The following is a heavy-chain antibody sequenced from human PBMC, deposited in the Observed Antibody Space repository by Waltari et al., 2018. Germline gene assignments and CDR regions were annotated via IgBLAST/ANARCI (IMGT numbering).Heavy chain of an antibody. J-gene: IGHJ4*02. CDR1: GVSFSGYY. CDR2: INHSGST. D-gene: IGHD6-19*01. Sequence: QVQLQHWGAGLLKPAETLSITCAATGVSFSGYYWSWNRQPPGKGLEWIVEINHSGSTNYNPSLKSRVTISVDTSKNQFSLKLSSVTAADTAVYYCARPRSSGWYFDYWGQGTLVTVSS. V-gene: IGHV4-34*01. CDR3: ARPRSSGWYFDY.